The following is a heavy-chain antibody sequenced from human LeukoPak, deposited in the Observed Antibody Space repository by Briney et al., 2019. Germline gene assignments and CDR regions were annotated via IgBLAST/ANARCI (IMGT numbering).Heavy chain of an antibody. J-gene: IGHJ4*02. Sequence: ASVKVSCKVSGYTLTELSMHWVRQAPGKGLEWMGGFDPEDGETIYAQKFQGRVTMTEDTSTDTAYMELSGLRSEDTAVYYCATAMGDSSGYYRMPFDYWGQGTLVTVSS. D-gene: IGHD3-22*01. CDR2: FDPEDGET. CDR3: ATAMGDSSGYYRMPFDY. CDR1: GYTLTELS. V-gene: IGHV1-24*01.